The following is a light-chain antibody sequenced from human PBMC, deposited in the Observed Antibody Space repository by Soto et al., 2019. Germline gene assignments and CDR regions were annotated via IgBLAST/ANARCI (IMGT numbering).Light chain of an antibody. CDR1: QSVGNN. J-gene: IGKJ4*01. CDR2: ATS. V-gene: IGKV3-15*01. Sequence: EIVLTQSPATLSVSPGDRATLSCRASQSVGNNFAWYQQKPGQAPRLLIFATSTRATGDPARFSGSGSGTEFTLTISSLQSEDFAVYYCQQYGDWPLTFGGGDKVEIE. CDR3: QQYGDWPLT.